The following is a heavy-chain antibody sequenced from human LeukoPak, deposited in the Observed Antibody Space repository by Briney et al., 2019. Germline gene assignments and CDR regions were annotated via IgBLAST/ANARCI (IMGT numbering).Heavy chain of an antibody. J-gene: IGHJ6*03. CDR3: AKNSRATTISYMDV. CDR2: IYYSGST. CDR1: GGSISSYY. D-gene: IGHD5-24*01. Sequence: SEALSLTCTVSGGSISSYYWSWIRQPPGKGLEWIGYIYYSGSTTYNPSLKSRVTISVDTSKNQFSLKLSSVTAADTAVYYCAKNSRATTISYMDVWGKGTTVTVSS. V-gene: IGHV4-59*01.